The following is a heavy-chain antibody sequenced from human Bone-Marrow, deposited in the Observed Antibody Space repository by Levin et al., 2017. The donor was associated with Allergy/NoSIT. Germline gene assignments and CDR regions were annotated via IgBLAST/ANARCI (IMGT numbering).Heavy chain of an antibody. V-gene: IGHV4-4*02. CDR1: GGSISSSNW. CDR2: IYHSGST. CDR3: ARDTAGGEFDL. D-gene: IGHD3-10*01. Sequence: SETLSLTCAVSGGSISSSNWWSWVRQPPGKGLEWIGEIYHSGSTNYNPSLKCRVTISVDKSKNQFSLKLSSVTAADTAVYYCARDTAGGEFDLWGRGTLVTVSS. J-gene: IGHJ2*01.